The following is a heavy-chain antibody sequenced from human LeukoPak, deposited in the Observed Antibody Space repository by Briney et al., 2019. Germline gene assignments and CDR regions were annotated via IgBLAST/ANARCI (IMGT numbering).Heavy chain of an antibody. J-gene: IGHJ4*02. Sequence: ASVKVSCKVSGYTFTDYYMHWVQQAPGKGLEWMGLVDPEDGETIYAEKFQGRVTITADTSTDTAYMELSSLRSEDTAVYYCASLILGSNYYFDYWGQGTLVTVSS. D-gene: IGHD3-10*01. CDR1: GYTFTDYY. V-gene: IGHV1-69-2*01. CDR3: ASLILGSNYYFDY. CDR2: VDPEDGET.